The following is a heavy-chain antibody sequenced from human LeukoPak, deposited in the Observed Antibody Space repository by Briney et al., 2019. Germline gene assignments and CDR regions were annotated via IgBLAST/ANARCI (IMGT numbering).Heavy chain of an antibody. D-gene: IGHD4-17*01. CDR2: ISYDGNNK. J-gene: IGHJ6*02. V-gene: IGHV3-30*18. CDR3: AKERADYGDYEFGMDV. CDR1: GFSFSTDG. Sequence: QSGGSLRLSCAASGFSFSTDGMHWVRQAPGKGLEWVAVISYDGNNKYYADSVEGRFTISRDNSKNTLYMQMNSPRAEDTAVYYCAKERADYGDYEFGMDVWGQGTTVTVSS.